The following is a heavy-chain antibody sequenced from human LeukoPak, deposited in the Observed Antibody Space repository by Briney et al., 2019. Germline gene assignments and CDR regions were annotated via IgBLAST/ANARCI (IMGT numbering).Heavy chain of an antibody. D-gene: IGHD5-18*01. Sequence: GGPLSRFCAPSGFTYSSYSLHWLRPAPGRGLAWVSSVSGSSCYILYAAAVRGRFTISRDNAKTSLYLQMNSLRAEDTAVYYCARGPKADTAMVTQVLPQNYYMDVWGKGTTVTVSS. J-gene: IGHJ6*03. CDR3: ARGPKADTAMVTQVLPQNYYMDV. V-gene: IGHV3-21*01. CDR2: VSGSSCYI. CDR1: GFTYSSYS.